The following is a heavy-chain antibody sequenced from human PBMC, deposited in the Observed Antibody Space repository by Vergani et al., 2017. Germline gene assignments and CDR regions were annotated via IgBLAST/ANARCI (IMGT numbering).Heavy chain of an antibody. CDR1: GYTFTSYG. J-gene: IGHJ6*02. Sequence: QVQLVQSGAEVKKPGASVKVSCKASGYTFTSYGISWVRQAPGQGLEWMGWISAYNGNTNYAQKLQGRVTMTTDTSTSTAYMELRSLRSDDTAVYDCARYCSRTSCLEHPYYYGMDVWGQGTTVTVSS. CDR3: ARYCSRTSCLEHPYYYGMDV. D-gene: IGHD2-2*01. CDR2: ISAYNGNT. V-gene: IGHV1-18*01.